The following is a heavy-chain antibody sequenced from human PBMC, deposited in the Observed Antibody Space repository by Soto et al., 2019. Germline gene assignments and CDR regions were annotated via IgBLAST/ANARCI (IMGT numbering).Heavy chain of an antibody. J-gene: IGHJ5*02. Sequence: SETLSLTCTVSDGSISSYYWSWIRQPPGKGLEWIGYIYGTGTTNYSPSLTNRVTISVDMSKNQFSLRLSSVTAAETAVYYCAGFSSGTYLFDLWGQGTPVTVSS. D-gene: IGHD1-26*01. CDR3: AGFSSGTYLFDL. CDR1: DGSISSYY. V-gene: IGHV4-59*01. CDR2: IYGTGTT.